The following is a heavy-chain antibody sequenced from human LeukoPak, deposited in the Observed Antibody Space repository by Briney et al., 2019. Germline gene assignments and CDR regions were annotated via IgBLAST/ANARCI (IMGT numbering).Heavy chain of an antibody. CDR1: GFXFSSYS. CDR2: IPAKRSYL. CDR3: ARDSNYDFWSGYYYY. J-gene: IGHJ4*02. Sequence: GGSLRLSCAASGFXFSSYSITWVRQAPGKGLEWVSSIPAKRSYLYYADSVKGRFTISRDNAKNSLYLQMNSLRAEDTAVYYCARDSNYDFWSGYYYYWGQGTLVTVSS. V-gene: IGHV3-21*04. D-gene: IGHD3-3*01.